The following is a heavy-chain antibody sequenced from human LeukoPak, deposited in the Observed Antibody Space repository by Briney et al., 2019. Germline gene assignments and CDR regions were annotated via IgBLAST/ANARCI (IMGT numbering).Heavy chain of an antibody. CDR2: GDYSGGT. J-gene: IGHJ5*02. Sequence: PSETLSLTCTVSGDSFSSVTDYWAWIRQPPGKGLEWIASGDYSGGTYYNPSLESRVAISADMSKNQFSLKLTSVTGADTAVYYCARSRQASGLFSSWGQGTLVAVSS. CDR1: GDSFSSVTDY. CDR3: ARSRQASGLFSS. V-gene: IGHV4-39*07. D-gene: IGHD3-10*01.